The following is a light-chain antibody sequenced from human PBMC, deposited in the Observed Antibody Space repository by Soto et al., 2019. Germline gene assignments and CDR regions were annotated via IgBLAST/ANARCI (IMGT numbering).Light chain of an antibody. CDR2: WAS. V-gene: IGKV4-1*01. CDR1: QSVFYSSSNKNY. Sequence: DIVMTQSPDSLSVSLVERATIDCKSSQSVFYSSSNKNYLAWYQQKPGQPPKLLISWASTRESGVPDRFSGSGPGTDFTLTISSLQAEDVAVYYCQQYYSTPPTFGPGTKVDI. CDR3: QQYYSTPPT. J-gene: IGKJ3*01.